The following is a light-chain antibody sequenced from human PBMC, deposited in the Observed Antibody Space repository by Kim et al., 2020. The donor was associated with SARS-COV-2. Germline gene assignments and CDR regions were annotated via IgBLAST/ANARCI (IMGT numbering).Light chain of an antibody. J-gene: IGLJ2*01. Sequence: QSITSSCTGSSSDVGGYNHVSWYQHHPGKAPKVIIYEVTKRPSGISNRFSGSKSGNTASLTISGLLPEDEGDYYCCSSYATSSTFVFGGGTQLTVL. CDR3: CSSYATSSTFV. CDR1: SSDVGGYNH. V-gene: IGLV2-23*02. CDR2: EVT.